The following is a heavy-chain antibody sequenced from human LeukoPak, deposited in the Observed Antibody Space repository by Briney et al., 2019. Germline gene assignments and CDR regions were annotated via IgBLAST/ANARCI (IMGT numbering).Heavy chain of an antibody. J-gene: IGHJ6*03. CDR2: IYYSGST. V-gene: IGHV4-59*01. CDR3: ARADPYYDILTGYSLNYMDV. Sequence: SETLSLTCTVSGGSISSYYWSWIRQPPGKGLEWIGYIYYSGSTNYNPSLKSRVTISVDTSKNQFSLKLSSVTAADTAVYYCARADPYYDILTGYSLNYMDVWGKGTTVTISS. CDR1: GGSISSYY. D-gene: IGHD3-9*01.